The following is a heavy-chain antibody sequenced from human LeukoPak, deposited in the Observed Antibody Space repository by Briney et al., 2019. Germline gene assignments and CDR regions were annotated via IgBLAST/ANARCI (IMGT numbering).Heavy chain of an antibody. Sequence: SETLSLTCTVSGGSISSYYWSWIRQPPGKGVEWIGYIYYSGSTNYNPSLKSRVTISVDTSKNQFSLKLSSVTAADTAVYYCARGRFYCSGGCCYATEFDIWGQGTMVTVSS. CDR1: GGSISSYY. CDR2: IYYSGST. V-gene: IGHV4-59*12. D-gene: IGHD2-15*01. J-gene: IGHJ3*02. CDR3: ARGRFYCSGGCCYATEFDI.